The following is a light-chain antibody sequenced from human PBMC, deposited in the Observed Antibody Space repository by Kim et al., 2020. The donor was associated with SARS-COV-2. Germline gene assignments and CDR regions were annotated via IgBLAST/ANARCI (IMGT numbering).Light chain of an antibody. V-gene: IGKV3-20*01. CDR3: QQYGSSPHWT. CDR2: GAS. J-gene: IGKJ1*01. CDR1: QSVSSSY. Sequence: PRERATLSCRASQSVSSSYLAWYQQKPGQAPRLLIYGASSRATGIPDRFSGSGSGTDFTLTISRLEPEDFAVYYCQQYGSSPHWTFGQGTKVDIK.